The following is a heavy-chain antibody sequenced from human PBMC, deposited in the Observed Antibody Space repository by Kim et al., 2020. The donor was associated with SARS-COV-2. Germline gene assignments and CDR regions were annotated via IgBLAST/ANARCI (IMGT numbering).Heavy chain of an antibody. CDR2: IYYSGST. V-gene: IGHV4-59*08. CDR1: GGSISSYY. J-gene: IGHJ4*02. Sequence: SETLSLTCTVSGGSISSYYWSWIRQPPGKGLEWIGYIYYSGSTNYNPSPKSRVTISVDTSKNQFSLKLSSVTAADTAVYYCARPYYDILTGYYPYYFDYWGQGTLVTVSS. CDR3: ARPYYDILTGYYPYYFDY. D-gene: IGHD3-9*01.